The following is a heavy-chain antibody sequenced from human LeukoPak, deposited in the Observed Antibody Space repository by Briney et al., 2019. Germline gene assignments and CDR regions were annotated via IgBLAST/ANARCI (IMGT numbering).Heavy chain of an antibody. V-gene: IGHV3-30-3*01. D-gene: IGHD4-17*01. J-gene: IGHJ4*02. CDR1: GFTFSGYA. CDR2: ISYDGSNK. Sequence: GRSLRLSCAASGFTFSGYAMHWVRQAPGKGLEWVAVISYDGSNKYYADSVKGRFTISRDNSKNTLYLQMNSLRAEDTAVYYGWTTVTSPYWGQGTLVTVSS. CDR3: WTTVTSPY.